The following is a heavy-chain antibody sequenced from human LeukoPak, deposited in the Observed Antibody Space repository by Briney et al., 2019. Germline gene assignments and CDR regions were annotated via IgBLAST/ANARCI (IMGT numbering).Heavy chain of an antibody. V-gene: IGHV3-74*01. D-gene: IGHD5-12*01. Sequence: GGSLRLSCAASGCPFSSYWMHWVRQAPGKGLVWVSRMNSEGSSASYADSVKGRFTISRDNAKNTVHLQMNSLRAEDTAVYYCVRGGYRAYYVDFWGQGTLVTVSS. CDR2: MNSEGSSA. J-gene: IGHJ4*02. CDR3: VRGGYRAYYVDF. CDR1: GCPFSSYW.